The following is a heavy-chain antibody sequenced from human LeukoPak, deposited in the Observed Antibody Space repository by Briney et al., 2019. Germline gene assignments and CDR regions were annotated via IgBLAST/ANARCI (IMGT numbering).Heavy chain of an antibody. CDR2: ISGSGGGT. V-gene: IGHV3-23*01. J-gene: IGHJ4*02. CDR1: GFTFSSYA. Sequence: GGSLRLSCAASGFTFSSYAMSWVRQAPGKGLEWVSAISGSGGGTYYADSVKGRFTISRDNSKNTLYLQMNSLRAEDTAVYYCAKDAPVNIVVVPAANSWGQGTLVTVSS. D-gene: IGHD2-2*01. CDR3: AKDAPVNIVVVPAANS.